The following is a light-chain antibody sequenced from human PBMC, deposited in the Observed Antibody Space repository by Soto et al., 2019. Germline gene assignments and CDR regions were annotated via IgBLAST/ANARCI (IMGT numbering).Light chain of an antibody. V-gene: IGKV3-11*01. J-gene: IGKJ5*01. CDR1: QSVDKF. CDR2: DAS. CDR3: QQFGSSPIT. Sequence: EVELTPSPAILSLSPGETATLSCRASQSVDKFLAWYQQRPGQPPRLLIFDASNRATGVPVRFSGSGSGTVFTLTIGSLEPEDSAVYFCQQFGSSPITFGQGTRLEIK.